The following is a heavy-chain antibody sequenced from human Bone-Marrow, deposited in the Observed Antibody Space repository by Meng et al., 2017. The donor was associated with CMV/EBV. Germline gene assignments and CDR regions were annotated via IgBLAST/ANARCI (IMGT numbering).Heavy chain of an antibody. J-gene: IGHJ6*02. D-gene: IGHD3-10*01. CDR3: AKGGGFGVFGMDV. V-gene: IGHV3-21*04. Sequence: GESLKISCAASGFTFSSYSMNWVRQAPGKGLEWVSSISSSSSYIYYADSVKGRFTISRDNSKNTLYLQMNSLRAEDTAVYYCAKGGGFGVFGMDVWGQGTTVTVSS. CDR2: ISSSSSYI. CDR1: GFTFSSYS.